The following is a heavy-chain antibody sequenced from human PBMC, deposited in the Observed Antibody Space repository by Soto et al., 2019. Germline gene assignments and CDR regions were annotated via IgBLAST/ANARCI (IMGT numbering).Heavy chain of an antibody. V-gene: IGHV3-7*03. CDR3: KTKRFGMEV. Sequence: WLCXRLSWSSAVFSFINSCISLVRQAPGKGLEWVANIKEDGSEEDYVDPVKGRCAITRDNAKNSLYLQMNNLRAEDTDVYFCKTKRFGMEVWGQGPTVNVYS. CDR2: IKEDGSEE. CDR1: VFSFINSC. J-gene: IGHJ6*01.